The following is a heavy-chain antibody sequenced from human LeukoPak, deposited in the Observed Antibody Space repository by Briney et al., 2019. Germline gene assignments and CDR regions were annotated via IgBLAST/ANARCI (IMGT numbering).Heavy chain of an antibody. CDR2: IIPIFGTA. CDR3: ARALGSPPYYYDSSGPRDYYGMDV. J-gene: IGHJ6*02. CDR1: GGTFSSYA. Sequence: SVKVSCKASGGTFSSYAISWVRQAPGQGLEWMGGIIPIFGTANYAQKFQGRVTITADESTSTAYMGLSSLRSEDTAVYYCARALGSPPYYYDSSGPRDYYGMDVWGQGTTVTVSS. D-gene: IGHD3-22*01. V-gene: IGHV1-69*01.